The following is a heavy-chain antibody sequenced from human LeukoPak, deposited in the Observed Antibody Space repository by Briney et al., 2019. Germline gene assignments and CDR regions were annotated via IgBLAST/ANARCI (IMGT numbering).Heavy chain of an antibody. D-gene: IGHD3-3*01. CDR3: ARDLGNDDFWSGQGWFDP. CDR2: IYTSGST. Sequence: PSETLSLTCTVSGGSISSGSYYWSWIRQPAGKGLEWIGRIYTSGSTNYNPSLKSRVTISVDTSKNQFSLKLSSVTAADTAVYYCARDLGNDDFWSGQGWFDPWGQGTLVTVSS. J-gene: IGHJ5*02. CDR1: GGSISSGSYY. V-gene: IGHV4-61*02.